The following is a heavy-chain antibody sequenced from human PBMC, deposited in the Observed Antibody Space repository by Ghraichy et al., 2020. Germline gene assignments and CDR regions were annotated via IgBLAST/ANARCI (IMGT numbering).Heavy chain of an antibody. D-gene: IGHD3-10*01. V-gene: IGHV3-9*01. J-gene: IGHJ3*02. CDR3: AKDIWFGELVYAFDI. CDR2: ISWNSGSI. CDR1: GFTFDDYA. Sequence: GGSLRLSCAASGFTFDDYAMHWVRQAPGKGLEWVSGISWNSGSIGYADSVKGRFTISRDNAKNSLYLQMNSLRAEDTALYYCAKDIWFGELVYAFDIWGQGTMVTVSS.